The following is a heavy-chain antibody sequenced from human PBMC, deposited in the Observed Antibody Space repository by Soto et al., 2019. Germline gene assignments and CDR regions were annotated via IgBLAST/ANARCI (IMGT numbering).Heavy chain of an antibody. V-gene: IGHV3-48*01. CDR2: ISSSSSTI. CDR3: ARDGRGARYCSGGSCSDDAFDI. D-gene: IGHD2-15*01. J-gene: IGHJ3*02. Sequence: GGSLRLSCAASGFTFSSYSMNWVRQAPGKGLEWVSYISSSSSTIYYADSVKGRFTISRDNAKNSLYLQMNSLRGEDTAVYYCARDGRGARYCSGGSCSDDAFDIWGQGTMVTVSS. CDR1: GFTFSSYS.